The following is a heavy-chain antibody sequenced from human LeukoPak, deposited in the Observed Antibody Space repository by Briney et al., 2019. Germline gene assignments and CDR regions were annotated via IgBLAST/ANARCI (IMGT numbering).Heavy chain of an antibody. CDR3: AREYSSTWYRGPAEYFQH. J-gene: IGHJ1*01. V-gene: IGHV3-7*01. Sequence: GGSLRLSCAASGFTFSSYWMSWVRQAPGKGLEWVANIKQDGSEKYYVDSVKGRFTISRDNAKNSLYLQMNSLRAEDTAVYYCAREYSSTWYRGPAEYFQHWGQGTLVTVSS. CDR2: IKQDGSEK. CDR1: GFTFSSYW. D-gene: IGHD6-13*01.